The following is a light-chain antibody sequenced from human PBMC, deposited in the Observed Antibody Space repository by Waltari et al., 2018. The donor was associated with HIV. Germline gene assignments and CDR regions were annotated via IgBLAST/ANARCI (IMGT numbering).Light chain of an antibody. CDR2: RTS. CDR1: QNIDNL. V-gene: IGKV1-5*03. Sequence: QMTQSPPNLSVSVGDTVAITCRASQNIDNLLAWYQLKPGRAPKLLMSRTSILESGVSSRFIGSGSGTQFTLTITSLQSDDVGTYCCQQYSTHYAFGQGTRVE. J-gene: IGKJ2*01. CDR3: QQYSTHYA.